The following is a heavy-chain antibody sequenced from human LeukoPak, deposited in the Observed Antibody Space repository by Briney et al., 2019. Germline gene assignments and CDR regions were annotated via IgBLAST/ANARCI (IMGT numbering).Heavy chain of an antibody. CDR1: GYTFTGYY. V-gene: IGHV1-2*06. D-gene: IGHD6-6*01. CDR3: ASRAARAYYMDV. J-gene: IGHJ6*03. Sequence: ASVNVSCKASGYTFTGYYMHWVRQAPGQGLEWMGRINPNSGGTNYAQKFQGRVTMTRDTSISTAYMELSRLRSDDTAVYYCASRAARAYYMDVWGKGTTVTVSS. CDR2: INPNSGGT.